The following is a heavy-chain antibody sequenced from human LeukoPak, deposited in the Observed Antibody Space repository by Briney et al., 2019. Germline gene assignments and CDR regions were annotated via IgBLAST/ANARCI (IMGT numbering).Heavy chain of an antibody. Sequence: SETLSLTCAVYGGSFSGYYWSWIRQPPGKGLEWIGEINHSGSTNYNPSLKSRVTISVDTSKNQFSLKLSSVTAADTAVYYCARAGIVAANLGYWGQGTLVTVSS. J-gene: IGHJ4*02. CDR1: GGSFSGYY. CDR3: ARAGIVAANLGY. D-gene: IGHD6-13*01. V-gene: IGHV4-34*01. CDR2: INHSGST.